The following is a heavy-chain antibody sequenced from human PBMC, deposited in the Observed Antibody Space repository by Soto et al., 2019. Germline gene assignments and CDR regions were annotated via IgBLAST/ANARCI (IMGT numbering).Heavy chain of an antibody. CDR1: AYTFTIYA. J-gene: IGHJ5*02. CDR3: ARDKRRIAVAGTGWFDP. CDR2: INAGNGNT. V-gene: IGHV1-3*01. Sequence: ASVKVSCKASAYTFTIYAMHWVRQAPGQRLEWMGWINAGNGNTKYSQKFQGRVTITRDTSASTAYMELSSLRSEDTAVYYCARDKRRIAVAGTGWFDPWGQGTLVTVSS. D-gene: IGHD6-13*01.